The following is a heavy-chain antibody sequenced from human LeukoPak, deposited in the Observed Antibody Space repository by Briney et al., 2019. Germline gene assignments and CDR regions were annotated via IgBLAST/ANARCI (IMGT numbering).Heavy chain of an antibody. CDR1: GYTFTGYY. CDR3: ARGRTYYDFWSGYDY. Sequence: GASVKVSCKASGYTFTGYYMHWVRQAPGQGLEWMGWINPNSGGTNYAQKFQGRVTMTRDTSISTAYMELGRLRSDDTAVYYCARGRTYYDFWSGYDYWGQGTLVTVSS. J-gene: IGHJ4*02. CDR2: INPNSGGT. D-gene: IGHD3-3*01. V-gene: IGHV1-2*02.